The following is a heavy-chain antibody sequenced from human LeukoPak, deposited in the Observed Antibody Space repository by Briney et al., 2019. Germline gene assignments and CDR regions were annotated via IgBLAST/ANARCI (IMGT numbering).Heavy chain of an antibody. CDR2: ISSSSSYI. J-gene: IGHJ4*02. V-gene: IGHV3-21*01. Sequence: GGSLRLSCAASGFTFSSYSMNWVRQAPGKGLEWVSSISSSSSYIYYADSVKGRFTIPRDNAKNSLYLQMNSLRAEDTAVYYCARGMVYCSGGSCFDYWGQGTLVTVSS. CDR1: GFTFSSYS. D-gene: IGHD2-15*01. CDR3: ARGMVYCSGGSCFDY.